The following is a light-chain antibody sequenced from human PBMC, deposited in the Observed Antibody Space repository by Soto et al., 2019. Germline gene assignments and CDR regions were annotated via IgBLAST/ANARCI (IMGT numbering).Light chain of an antibody. CDR2: WAS. CDR1: QSVIHTSNNKSY. Sequence: DIVMTQSPDSLAVSLGERATINCKSSQSVIHTSNNKSYLAWYQQKPGQPPELLLYWASARESGVPDRFSGSGSGTDFTLTISSLQAEDVAVYYCQQYYSTPRTFGQGTKLDIK. CDR3: QQYYSTPRT. J-gene: IGKJ2*01. V-gene: IGKV4-1*01.